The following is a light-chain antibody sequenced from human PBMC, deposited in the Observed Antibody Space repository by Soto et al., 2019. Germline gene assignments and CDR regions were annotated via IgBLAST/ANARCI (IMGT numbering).Light chain of an antibody. CDR1: SSDVGNYNL. V-gene: IGLV2-14*02. CDR3: TLYTSSNTVI. J-gene: IGLJ2*01. CDR2: EGG. Sequence: QSALTQPASVSGSPGQSITISCTGTSSDVGNYNLVSWYQQYPGKAPKLMIYEGGKRPSGVPDRFSGSKSGNTASLTISGLQAEDEADYYCTLYTSSNTVIFGGGTKLTVL.